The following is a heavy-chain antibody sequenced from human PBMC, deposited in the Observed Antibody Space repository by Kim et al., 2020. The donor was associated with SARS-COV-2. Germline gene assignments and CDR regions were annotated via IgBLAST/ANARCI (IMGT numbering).Heavy chain of an antibody. D-gene: IGHD3-10*02. Sequence: AQKFQGRVTMTEDTSTDTAYMELSSLRSEDTAVYYCATDREYDRARYFDLWGRGTLVTVSS. V-gene: IGHV1-24*01. J-gene: IGHJ2*01. CDR3: ATDREYDRARYFDL.